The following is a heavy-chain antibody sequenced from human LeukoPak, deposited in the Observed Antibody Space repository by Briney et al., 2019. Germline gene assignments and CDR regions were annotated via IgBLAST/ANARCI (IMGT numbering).Heavy chain of an antibody. CDR1: GGSISSGGYY. Sequence: SQTLSLTCTVSGGSISSGGYYWSWIRQHPGKGLEWVGYIYYSGSTYYNPSLKSRVTISVDTSKNQFSLKLSSVTDADTAVYYCARGGYCTNRPCRRANWFDPWGQGTLVTVSS. CDR2: IYYSGST. D-gene: IGHD2-8*01. J-gene: IGHJ5*02. CDR3: ARGGYCTNRPCRRANWFDP. V-gene: IGHV4-31*03.